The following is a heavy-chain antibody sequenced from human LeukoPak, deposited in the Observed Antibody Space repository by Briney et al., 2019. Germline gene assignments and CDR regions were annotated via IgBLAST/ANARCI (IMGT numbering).Heavy chain of an antibody. D-gene: IGHD3-10*01. Sequence: ASVKVSCKASGYTFTSYGISWVRQAPGQGLEWMGWINPNSGGTNYAQKFQGRVTMTRDTFISTAYMELSRLRSDDTAVYYCATPVPHGSDPSLYYYYMDVWGRGTTVTISS. CDR1: GYTFTSYG. CDR2: INPNSGGT. J-gene: IGHJ6*03. CDR3: ATPVPHGSDPSLYYYYMDV. V-gene: IGHV1-2*02.